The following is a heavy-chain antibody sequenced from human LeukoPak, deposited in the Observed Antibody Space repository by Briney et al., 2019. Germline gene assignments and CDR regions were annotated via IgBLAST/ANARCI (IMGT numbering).Heavy chain of an antibody. CDR3: ARLAKPVVVPAERGSGWFDP. CDR1: GGSISSGGYY. Sequence: PSQTLSLTCTVSGGSISSGGYYWSWIRQPPGKGLEWIGYIYHSGSTYYNPSLKSRVTISVDRSKNQFSLKLSSVTAADTAVYYCARLAKPVVVPAERGSGWFDPWGQGTLVTVSS. J-gene: IGHJ5*02. D-gene: IGHD2-2*01. CDR2: IYHSGST. V-gene: IGHV4-30-2*01.